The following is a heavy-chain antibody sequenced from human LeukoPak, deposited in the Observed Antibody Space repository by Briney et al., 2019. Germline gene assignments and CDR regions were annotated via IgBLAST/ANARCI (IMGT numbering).Heavy chain of an antibody. CDR1: GFTFSDYY. D-gene: IGHD3-22*01. Sequence: PGGSLRLSCAASGFTFSDYYMSWIRQAPGKGLEWVAFIRYDGSNKYYADSVKGRFTISRDNSKNTLYLQMNSLRAEDTAVYYCAKGIAYDSFGGQGTLVTVSS. J-gene: IGHJ4*02. CDR3: AKGIAYDSF. CDR2: IRYDGSNK. V-gene: IGHV3-30*02.